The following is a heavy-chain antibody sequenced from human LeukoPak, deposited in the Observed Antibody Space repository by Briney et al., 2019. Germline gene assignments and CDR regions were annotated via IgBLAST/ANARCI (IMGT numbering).Heavy chain of an antibody. CDR2: INHSGST. CDR1: GFTFSSYE. V-gene: IGHV4-34*01. D-gene: IGHD2-2*01. Sequence: GSLRLSCAASGFTFSSYEMNWVRQPPGKGLEWIGEINHSGSTNYNPSLKSRVTISVDTSKNQFSLKLSSVTAADTAVYYCARHKYGGTSRYYYYMDVWGKGTTVTISS. J-gene: IGHJ6*03. CDR3: ARHKYGGTSRYYYYMDV.